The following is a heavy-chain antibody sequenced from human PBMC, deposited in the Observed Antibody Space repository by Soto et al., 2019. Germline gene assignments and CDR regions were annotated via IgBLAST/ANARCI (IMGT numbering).Heavy chain of an antibody. V-gene: IGHV4-34*01. Sequence: ETLSLTCAVYGGSFSGYYWSWIRQPPGKGLEWIGEINHSGSTNYNPSLKSRVTISVDTSKNQFSLKLSSVTAADTAVYYCARGLGSGSYLLYYYYYGMDVWGQGTTVTVSS. CDR3: ARGLGSGSYLLYYYYYGMDV. CDR2: INHSGST. D-gene: IGHD3-10*01. J-gene: IGHJ6*02. CDR1: GGSFSGYY.